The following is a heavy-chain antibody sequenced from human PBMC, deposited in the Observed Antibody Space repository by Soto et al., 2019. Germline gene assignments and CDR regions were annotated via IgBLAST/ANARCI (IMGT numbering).Heavy chain of an antibody. V-gene: IGHV3-23*01. J-gene: IGHJ4*02. Sequence: LRLSCAASGFTFSSFALSWVRQAPGKGLEWVSAISGSGDGTDYADSVRGRFTISRDNSKNTLYLQMNSLRAEDTAVYYCAGPGYSSQDYWGQGALVTVSS. CDR1: GFTFSSFA. CDR2: ISGSGDGT. CDR3: AGPGYSSQDY. D-gene: IGHD5-18*01.